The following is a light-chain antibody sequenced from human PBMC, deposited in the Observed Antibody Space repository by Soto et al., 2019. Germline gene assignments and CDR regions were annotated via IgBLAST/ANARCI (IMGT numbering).Light chain of an antibody. CDR1: QTVGSY. J-gene: IGKJ1*01. Sequence: EIVLTQSPSTLSFSPVERSTLSCRASQTVGSYLAWFRQTPGQTPRLLIYDTSIRATGVPARFSGSGSGTDFTLTISSLEAEDFAIYYCQQRSDWPPTFGQGTKVDIK. CDR2: DTS. CDR3: QQRSDWPPT. V-gene: IGKV3-11*01.